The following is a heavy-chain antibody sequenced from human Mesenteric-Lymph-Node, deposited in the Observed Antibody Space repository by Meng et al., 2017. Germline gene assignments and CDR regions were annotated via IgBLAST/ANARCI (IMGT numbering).Heavy chain of an antibody. CDR2: IYHSGST. CDR1: GGSMSSTNW. CDR3: ARADKVRFDY. Sequence: LPVPVSGPGPVTPAGTSALPCAVAGGSMSSTNWWSGVRQPPGKGLEWIGEIYHSGSTNYNPSLKSRVSISVDKSKNQFSLKLSSVTAADTAVYYCARADKVRFDYWGQGTLVTVSS. J-gene: IGHJ4*02. V-gene: IGHV4-4*02.